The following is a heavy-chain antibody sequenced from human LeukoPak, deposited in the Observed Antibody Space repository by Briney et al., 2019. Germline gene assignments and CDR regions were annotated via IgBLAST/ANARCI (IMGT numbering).Heavy chain of an antibody. J-gene: IGHJ3*02. CDR2: INPNSGGT. V-gene: IGHV1-2*02. Sequence: ASVKVSCKTSGYTFTGYYMHWVRQAPGQGLEWMGWINPNSGGTNYAQKFQGRVTMTRDTSISTAYMELSRLRSDDTAVYYCARDSGITMIVAKDAFDIWGQGTMVTVSS. CDR1: GYTFTGYY. CDR3: ARDSGITMIVAKDAFDI. D-gene: IGHD3-22*01.